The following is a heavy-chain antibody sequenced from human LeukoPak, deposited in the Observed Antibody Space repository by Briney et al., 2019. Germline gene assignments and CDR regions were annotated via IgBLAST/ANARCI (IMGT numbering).Heavy chain of an antibody. D-gene: IGHD3-9*01. J-gene: IGHJ4*02. CDR3: GAREGYDIFLN. Sequence: PSETLSLTCTVSGGSIGSSSYCWGWIRQPPGKGLEWIGSIYYSGSTYYNPSLKSRVTISVDTPKNQFSLKLSSVTAADTAVYYCGAREGYDIFLNWGQGTLVTVSS. V-gene: IGHV4-39*01. CDR2: IYYSGST. CDR1: GGSIGSSSYC.